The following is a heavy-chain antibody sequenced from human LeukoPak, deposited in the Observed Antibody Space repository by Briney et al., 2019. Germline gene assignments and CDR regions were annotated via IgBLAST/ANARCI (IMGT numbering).Heavy chain of an antibody. CDR3: ARGYGSGSYRQATRYLPYYFDY. CDR2: INHSGST. D-gene: IGHD3-10*01. Sequence: SATLSLTCAVYGGSFSGYSWSWIRQPPGKGLEWIGEINHSGSTNYNPSLKSRVTISVDTSKNQFSLKLSSVTAADTAVYYCARGYGSGSYRQATRYLPYYFDYWGQGTLVTVSS. CDR1: GGSFSGYS. J-gene: IGHJ4*02. V-gene: IGHV4-34*01.